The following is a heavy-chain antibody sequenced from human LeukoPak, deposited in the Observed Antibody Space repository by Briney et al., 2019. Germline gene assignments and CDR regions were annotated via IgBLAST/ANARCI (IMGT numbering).Heavy chain of an antibody. V-gene: IGHV4-38-2*02. J-gene: IGHJ4*02. Sequence: SETLSLTCTVSDYSISSEYYWGWIRQPPGKGLEWIGEINHSGSTNYNPSLKSRVTISVDTSKNQFSLKLSSVTAADTAVYYCAGGGTRDYVDYWGQGTLVTVSS. CDR3: AGGGTRDYVDY. CDR2: INHSGST. CDR1: DYSISSEYY. D-gene: IGHD3-16*01.